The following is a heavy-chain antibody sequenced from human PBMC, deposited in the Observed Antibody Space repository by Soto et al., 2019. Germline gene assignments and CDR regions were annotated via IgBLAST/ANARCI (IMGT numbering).Heavy chain of an antibody. CDR2: INPYNGNT. J-gene: IGHJ4*02. V-gene: IGHV1-18*03. CDR3: ARGCIGVTTHLCC. Sequence: ASVKVSCKASGYTFNTYGITWVRQAPGQGLEWMGWINPYNGNTKFAQKVQDRVVMTTDTSTSTAYMELASLRSDDMAVYYCARGCIGVTTHLCCWGQGTLVTVSS. CDR1: GYTFNTYG. D-gene: IGHD4-17*01.